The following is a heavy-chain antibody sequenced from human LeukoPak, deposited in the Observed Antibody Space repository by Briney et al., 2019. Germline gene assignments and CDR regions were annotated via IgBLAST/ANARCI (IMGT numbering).Heavy chain of an antibody. CDR1: GFTFSSYR. CDR3: ARLRNLYYFDY. J-gene: IGHJ4*02. Sequence: GGSLRLSCAASGFTFSSYRMHWVRQAPGKGLVWVSRLNSDGSRTSYADSVKGRFTISRDNAKNTLYLQMNSLRAEDTAVYYCARLRNLYYFDYWGQGTLVTVSS. D-gene: IGHD1-14*01. CDR2: LNSDGSRT. V-gene: IGHV3-74*01.